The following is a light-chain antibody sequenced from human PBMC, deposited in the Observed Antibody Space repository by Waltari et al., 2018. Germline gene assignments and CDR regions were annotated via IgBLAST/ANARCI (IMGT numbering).Light chain of an antibody. Sequence: TCRASQGISTWLAWYQQKPGQAPQLLIYDTSTLQTGVSSRFSRSGYGTEFTLSIGNLQPEDFAIYYGQQGNSFPRAFGQGTKLEIK. CDR3: QQGNSFPRA. J-gene: IGKJ2*01. CDR2: DTS. V-gene: IGKV1-12*01. CDR1: QGISTW.